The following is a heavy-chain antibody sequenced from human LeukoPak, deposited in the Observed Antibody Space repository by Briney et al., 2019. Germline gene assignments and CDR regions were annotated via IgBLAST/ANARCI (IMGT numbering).Heavy chain of an antibody. CDR2: VKQDGSEK. D-gene: IGHD3-10*01. V-gene: IGHV3-7*05. CDR3: VRGLTIGDL. Sequence: GGSLRLSCAASGFTVSSYWMGWVRQAPGKGLEWVANVKQDGSEKYYVDSVKGRFTISRDNAQNSLYLQMNSLRAEDTAIYYCVRGLTIGDLWGQGTLVTVSS. CDR1: GFTVSSYW. J-gene: IGHJ5*02.